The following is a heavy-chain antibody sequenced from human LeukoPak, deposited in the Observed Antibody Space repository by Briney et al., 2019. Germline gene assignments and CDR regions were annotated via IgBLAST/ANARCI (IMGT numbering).Heavy chain of an antibody. CDR2: IYYSGST. CDR3: VSYDSSGWPGY. J-gene: IGHJ4*02. CDR1: GGSISSGNYY. D-gene: IGHD3-22*01. V-gene: IGHV4-61*09. Sequence: PSQTLSLTCTVSGGSISSGNYYWSCIRQPAGKGLEWIGYIYYSGSTNYNPSLKSRVTISVDTSKNQFSLKLSSVTAADTAVYYCVSYDSSGWPGYWGQGTLVTVSS.